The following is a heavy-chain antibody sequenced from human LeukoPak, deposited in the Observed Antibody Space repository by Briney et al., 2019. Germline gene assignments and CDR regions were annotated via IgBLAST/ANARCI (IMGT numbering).Heavy chain of an antibody. J-gene: IGHJ4*02. CDR3: ARVAYSGYVDY. CDR1: GGSISSYY. CDR2: IYYSGST. Sequence: SETLSLTCTVSGGSISSYYWSWIRQPPGKGLEWIGYIYYSGSTNYNPSLKSRVTISVDTSKNQFSLKLSSVTAADTAVYYCARVAYSGYVDYWGQGTLVTVSS. D-gene: IGHD1-26*01. V-gene: IGHV4-59*08.